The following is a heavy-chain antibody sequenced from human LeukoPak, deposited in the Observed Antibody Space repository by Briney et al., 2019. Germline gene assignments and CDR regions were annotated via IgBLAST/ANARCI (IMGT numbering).Heavy chain of an antibody. V-gene: IGHV3-23*01. D-gene: IGHD5-18*01. Sequence: PGGSLRLSCAASGFTFSSYTMSWVRQAPGKGLEWVSAISGSGGSTYYADSVKGRFTISRDNSKNTLYLQMNSLRAEDTALYYCAKDLVDTAMIDFDYWGQGTLVTVSS. CDR2: ISGSGGST. J-gene: IGHJ4*02. CDR1: GFTFSSYT. CDR3: AKDLVDTAMIDFDY.